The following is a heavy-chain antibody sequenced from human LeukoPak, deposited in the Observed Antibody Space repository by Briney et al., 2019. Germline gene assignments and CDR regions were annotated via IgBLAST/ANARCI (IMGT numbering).Heavy chain of an antibody. V-gene: IGHV4-59*01. D-gene: IGHD3-10*01. CDR2: IYYSVST. J-gene: IGHJ5*02. Sequence: SETLSLTCAVYGGSFSGYYWNWIRQPRAKGLEWIGYIYYSVSTNYNLSLKSRVTISVDTSENQFSLKLTSVTAADTAVYYCARGGRGRNWFDPWGQGTLVTVST. CDR1: GGSFSGYY. CDR3: ARGGRGRNWFDP.